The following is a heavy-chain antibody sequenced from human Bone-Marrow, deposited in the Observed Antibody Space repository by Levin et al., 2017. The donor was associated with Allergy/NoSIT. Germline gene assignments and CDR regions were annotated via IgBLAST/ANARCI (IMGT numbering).Heavy chain of an antibody. V-gene: IGHV3-21*01. J-gene: IGHJ4*02. CDR3: ARDLAALHYPTGGGGY. CDR1: GFTFSSYS. CDR2: ISSSSSYI. D-gene: IGHD2-8*02. Sequence: GGSLRLSCAASGFTFSSYSMNWVRQAPGKGLEWVSSISSSSSYIYYADSVKGRFTISRDNAKNSLYLQMNSLRAEDTAVYYCARDLAALHYPTGGGGYWGQGTLVTVSS.